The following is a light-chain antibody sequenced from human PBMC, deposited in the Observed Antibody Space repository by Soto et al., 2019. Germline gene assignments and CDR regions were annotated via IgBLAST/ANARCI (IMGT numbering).Light chain of an antibody. Sequence: DIQMTQSPSTLSASVGDRFTITCRASQSISSWLAWYQQKPGKAPKLLIYKASSLESGVPSRFSGSGSGTEFTLTISSLQPDDFATYYCQQYNSYSTFGQGTKVAI. J-gene: IGKJ1*01. CDR3: QQYNSYST. CDR2: KAS. V-gene: IGKV1-5*03. CDR1: QSISSW.